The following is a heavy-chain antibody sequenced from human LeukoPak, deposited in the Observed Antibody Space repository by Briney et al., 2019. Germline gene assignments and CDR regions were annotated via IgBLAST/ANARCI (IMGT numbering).Heavy chain of an antibody. CDR2: IYRGGST. D-gene: IGHD4-17*01. Sequence: GGSLRLSCAASGFTFSGNYMNWVRQAPGKGLEGVSVIYRGGSTFYSDSVTGRCTISRDNTKKRLSLQMNSLRVEDTGVYYCARDLPTATTGIIYNYSGMDVWGQGTTVTVSS. V-gene: IGHV3-66*02. CDR1: GFTFSGNY. CDR3: ARDLPTATTGIIYNYSGMDV. J-gene: IGHJ6*02.